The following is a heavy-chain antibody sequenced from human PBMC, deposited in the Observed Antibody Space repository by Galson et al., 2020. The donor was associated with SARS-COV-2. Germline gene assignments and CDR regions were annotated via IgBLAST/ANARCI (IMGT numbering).Heavy chain of an antibody. CDR2: IWYDGSNK. Sequence: GGSLRLSCAASGFTFSSYGMHWVRQAPGKGLEWVAVIWYDGSNKYYADSVKGRFTISRDNSKKTLYLQMNSLRAEDTAVYYCAREGGYCSSTSCYGVYYGMDVWGQGTTVTVSS. D-gene: IGHD2-2*01. V-gene: IGHV3-33*01. J-gene: IGHJ6*02. CDR3: AREGGYCSSTSCYGVYYGMDV. CDR1: GFTFSSYG.